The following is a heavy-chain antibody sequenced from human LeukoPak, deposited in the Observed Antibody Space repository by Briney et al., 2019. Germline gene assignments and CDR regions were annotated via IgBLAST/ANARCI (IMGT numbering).Heavy chain of an antibody. V-gene: IGHV3-23*01. CDR2: GSGGST. D-gene: IGHD6-19*01. CDR3: AKCITVAGTSENNWFDP. Sequence: GGSLRLSCAASGFTFSSYAMSWVRQAPGKGLEWVSSGSGGSTYYADSVKGRFTISRDNSMNTLYLQMNSLRAEDTAVYYCAKCITVAGTSENNWFDPWGQGTLVTVSS. J-gene: IGHJ5*02. CDR1: GFTFSSYA.